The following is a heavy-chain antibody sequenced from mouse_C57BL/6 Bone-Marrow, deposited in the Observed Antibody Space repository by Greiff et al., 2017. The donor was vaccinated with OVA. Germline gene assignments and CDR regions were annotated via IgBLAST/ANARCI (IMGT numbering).Heavy chain of an antibody. CDR2: ISNGGGST. Sequence: EVKLVESGGGLVQPGGSLKLSCAASGFTFSDYYMYWVRQTPEKRLEWVAYISNGGGSTYYPDTVKGRFTISRDNAKNTLYLQMSRLKSEDTAMYYCARDSALYDYDGPWFAYWGQGTLVTVSA. V-gene: IGHV5-12*01. CDR3: ARDSALYDYDGPWFAY. J-gene: IGHJ3*01. D-gene: IGHD2-4*01. CDR1: GFTFSDYY.